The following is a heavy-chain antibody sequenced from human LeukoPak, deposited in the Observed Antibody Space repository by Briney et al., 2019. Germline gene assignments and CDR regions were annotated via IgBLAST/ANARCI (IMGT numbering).Heavy chain of an antibody. V-gene: IGHV3-7*01. D-gene: IGHD6-6*01. Sequence: GGSLRLSCAASGFMFSRHWMSWVRQAPGKGLEWVANIKQDGSEKYYVDSVKGRFTISRDNAKNSLYPQMNSLRVEDTAVYYCARVPSTATRPTWWDYWGQGTLVTVSS. J-gene: IGHJ4*02. CDR3: ARVPSTATRPTWWDY. CDR1: GFMFSRHW. CDR2: IKQDGSEK.